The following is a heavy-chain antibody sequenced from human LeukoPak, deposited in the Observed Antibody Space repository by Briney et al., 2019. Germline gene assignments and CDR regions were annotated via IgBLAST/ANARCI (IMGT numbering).Heavy chain of an antibody. Sequence: SETLSLTCTVSGGSIRSSYYYWGWIRQPPGKGLEWIGSIYDSGSTYYNPSLKSRVTISVDTSKNQFSLKLNSVTAADTAVYYCARRVGAEENFDYWGQGTLVTVSS. CDR2: IYDSGST. CDR1: GGSIRSSYYY. D-gene: IGHD1-26*01. J-gene: IGHJ4*02. CDR3: ARRVGAEENFDY. V-gene: IGHV4-39*01.